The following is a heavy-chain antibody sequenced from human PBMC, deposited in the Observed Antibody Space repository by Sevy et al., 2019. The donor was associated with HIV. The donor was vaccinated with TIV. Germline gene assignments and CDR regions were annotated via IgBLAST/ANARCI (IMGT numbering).Heavy chain of an antibody. CDR3: ARDFSTMVRGVIHSGWFDP. Sequence: ASVKVSCKASGYTFTSYGISWVRQAPGQGLEWMGWSSAYNGNTNYAQKLQGRVTMTTDTSTSTAYMELRSLRSDDTAVYYCARDFSTMVRGVIHSGWFDPWGQRTLVTVSS. J-gene: IGHJ5*02. V-gene: IGHV1-18*01. CDR2: SSAYNGNT. CDR1: GYTFTSYG. D-gene: IGHD3-10*01.